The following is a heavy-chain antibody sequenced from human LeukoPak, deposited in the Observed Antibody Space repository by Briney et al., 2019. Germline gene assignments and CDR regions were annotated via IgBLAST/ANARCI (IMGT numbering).Heavy chain of an antibody. CDR1: GGSLSSSTYY. V-gene: IGHV4-39*01. Sequence: PSETLSLTCTVSGGSLSSSTYYWGWIRQPPWFRRPPGKGLEWIGSISYSGSTYYNPSLKSRVTISVDTSKNQFSLKLSSVTAADTAVYYCARLFSGSYWGNWGQGTLVTVSS. D-gene: IGHD1-26*01. CDR2: ISYSGST. CDR3: ARLFSGSYWGN. J-gene: IGHJ4*02.